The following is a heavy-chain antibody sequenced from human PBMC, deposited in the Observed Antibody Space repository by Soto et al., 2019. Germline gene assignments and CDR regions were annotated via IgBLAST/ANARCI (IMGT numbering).Heavy chain of an antibody. CDR3: AKYILVRGRYSPVDY. J-gene: IGHJ4*02. Sequence: EVQLLESGGGLVQPGGSLRLSCAASGFTFSSYAMSWVRQAPGKGLEWVSAISGSGGSKYYADSVKGRFTISRYNSMNTLYLQMNSLRAEDTAVYYCAKYILVRGRYSPVDYWGQGTLVTVSS. D-gene: IGHD1-26*01. V-gene: IGHV3-23*01. CDR2: ISGSGGSK. CDR1: GFTFSSYA.